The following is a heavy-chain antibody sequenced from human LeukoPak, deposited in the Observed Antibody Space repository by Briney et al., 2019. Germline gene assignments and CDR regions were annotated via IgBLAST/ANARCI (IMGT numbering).Heavy chain of an antibody. CDR2: ISTSGDST. D-gene: IGHD6-19*01. J-gene: IGHJ4*02. V-gene: IGHV3-21*06. CDR3: VKNGWLDY. CDR1: GFTFSPQN. Sequence: NPGGSLRLSCAASGFTFSPQNMNWARQAPGKGLEWVAYISTSGDSTKYADSVEGRFTISRDNAENSLYLLMNSLRVEDTAVYYCVKNGWLDYWGQGILVTVSS.